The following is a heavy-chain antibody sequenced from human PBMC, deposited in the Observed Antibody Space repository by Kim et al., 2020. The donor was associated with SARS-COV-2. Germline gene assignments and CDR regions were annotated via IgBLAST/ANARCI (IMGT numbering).Heavy chain of an antibody. D-gene: IGHD3-22*01. V-gene: IGHV4-31*03. Sequence: SETLSLTCTVSGGSISSGGYYWSWIRQHPGKGLEWIGYIYYSGSTYYNPSLKSRVTISVDTSKNQFSLKLSSVTAADTAVYYCARVTYYYDSSGYYSDAFDIWGQGTMVTVSS. CDR2: IYYSGST. J-gene: IGHJ3*02. CDR1: GGSISSGGYY. CDR3: ARVTYYYDSSGYYSDAFDI.